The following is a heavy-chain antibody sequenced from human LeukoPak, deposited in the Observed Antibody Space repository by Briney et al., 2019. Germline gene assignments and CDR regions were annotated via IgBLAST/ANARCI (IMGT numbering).Heavy chain of an antibody. D-gene: IGHD2-15*01. Sequence: SETLSLTCDVFGGSLSDYSWSWIRQSPEKGLEWIGEINDSGSTKYNPSLTGRVTLSVDRSTNQFSLKLSSVTAADTAVYYCARRGWGYCSGGSCYGPPPYFDYWGQGTLVTVSS. CDR1: GGSLSDYS. V-gene: IGHV4-34*01. J-gene: IGHJ4*02. CDR3: ARRGWGYCSGGSCYGPPPYFDY. CDR2: INDSGST.